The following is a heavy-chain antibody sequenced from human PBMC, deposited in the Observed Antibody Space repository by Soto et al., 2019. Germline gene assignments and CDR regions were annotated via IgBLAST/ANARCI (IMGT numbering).Heavy chain of an antibody. J-gene: IGHJ3*02. Sequence: GGSLRLSCAASGFTFSSYGMHWVRQAPGKGLEWVAVIWYDGSNKYYADSVKGRFTISRDNSKNTLYLQMNSLRAEDTAVYYCARENPEENAFDIWGQGTMVTVSS. CDR1: GFTFSSYG. V-gene: IGHV3-33*01. CDR3: ARENPEENAFDI. CDR2: IWYDGSNK.